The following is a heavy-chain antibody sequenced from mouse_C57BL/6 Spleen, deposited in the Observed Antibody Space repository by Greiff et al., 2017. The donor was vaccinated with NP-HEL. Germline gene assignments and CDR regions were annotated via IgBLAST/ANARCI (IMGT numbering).Heavy chain of an antibody. V-gene: IGHV1-15*01. CDR1: GYTFTDYE. CDR2: IDPETGGT. CDR3: TRSLYDGSSYAMDD. Sequence: QVQLQQSGAELVRPGASVTLSCKASGYTFTDYEMHWVKQTPVHGLEWIGAIDPETGGTAYNQKFKGKAILTADTSSSTAYMELRSLTSEDSAVYYCTRSLYDGSSYAMDDWGQGTSVTVSS. J-gene: IGHJ4*01. D-gene: IGHD1-1*01.